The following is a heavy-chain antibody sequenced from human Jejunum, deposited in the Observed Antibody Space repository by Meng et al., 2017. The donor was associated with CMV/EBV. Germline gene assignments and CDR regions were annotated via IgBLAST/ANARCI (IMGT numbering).Heavy chain of an antibody. CDR2: FYSSDTY. Sequence: QVQLQESGPGLVKPSETLAPTSTVSGGSINNSYWSWIRQSAGKGLEWIGRFYSSDTYNYHPSLNSRVTMSLDTSKKQFSLILSSVTAADTARYYCARGPGASTREGFDHWGLGTLVTVSS. D-gene: IGHD1-26*01. J-gene: IGHJ4*02. CDR1: GGSINNSY. V-gene: IGHV4-4*07. CDR3: ARGPGASTREGFDH.